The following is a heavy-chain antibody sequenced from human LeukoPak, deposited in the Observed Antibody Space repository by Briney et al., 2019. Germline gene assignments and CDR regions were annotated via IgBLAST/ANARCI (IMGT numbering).Heavy chain of an antibody. V-gene: IGHV4-39*01. CDR1: GGSISSNSYY. Sequence: PSETLSLTCTVSGGSISSNSYYWGWIRQPPGKGLEWIGTIYYSGNTYYNPSLKSRVTISVDTSKNQFSLKLTSVTAADTAVYYCARLLYCSGDSCYYWDYWGQGTLVAVSS. J-gene: IGHJ4*02. D-gene: IGHD2-15*01. CDR2: IYYSGNT. CDR3: ARLLYCSGDSCYYWDY.